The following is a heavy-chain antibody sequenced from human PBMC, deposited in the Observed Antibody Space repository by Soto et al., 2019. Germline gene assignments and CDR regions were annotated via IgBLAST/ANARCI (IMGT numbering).Heavy chain of an antibody. CDR2: ISRTGSAI. CDR1: GFTFSTYS. V-gene: IGHV3-48*01. CDR3: ARDLGYRSNWHPGERYH. Sequence: EVHLVESGGGLVQPGGSLRLSCAASGFTFSTYSMNWVRRAPGKGLEWVSFISRTGSAILYADCVMGRFTISRDNDKSTLFLQMDSLTVEDTAVYYCARDLGYRSNWHPGERYHWGKGNLVIVSS. J-gene: IGHJ5*02. D-gene: IGHD6-13*01.